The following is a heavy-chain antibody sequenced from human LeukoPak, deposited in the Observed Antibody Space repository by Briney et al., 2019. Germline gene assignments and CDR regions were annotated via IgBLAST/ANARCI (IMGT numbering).Heavy chain of an antibody. J-gene: IGHJ4*02. CDR1: GFTFSSYA. V-gene: IGHV3-23*01. CDR2: ISGSGGST. D-gene: IGHD3-22*01. Sequence: GGSLRLSCAASGFTFSSYAMSWVRQAPGKGLEWVSAISGSGGSTYYADSVKGRFTISRDNSKNTLYLQMNSLRAEDTAVYYCAKLHGYYYDSSGYCFDYWGQGTLVTVSS. CDR3: AKLHGYYYDSSGYCFDY.